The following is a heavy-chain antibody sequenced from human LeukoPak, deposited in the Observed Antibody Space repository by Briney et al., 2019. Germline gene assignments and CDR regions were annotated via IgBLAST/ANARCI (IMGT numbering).Heavy chain of an antibody. D-gene: IGHD5-18*01. CDR2: ISSSSSYI. CDR1: GFTFSSYS. CDR3: ARDLYSYGFYAFDI. Sequence: GGSLRLSCAASGFTFSSYSMNWVRQAPGKGLEWVSSISSSSSYIYYPDSVKGRFTISRDNAKNSLYLQMNSLRAEDTAVYYCARDLYSYGFYAFDIWGQGTMVTVSS. J-gene: IGHJ3*02. V-gene: IGHV3-21*01.